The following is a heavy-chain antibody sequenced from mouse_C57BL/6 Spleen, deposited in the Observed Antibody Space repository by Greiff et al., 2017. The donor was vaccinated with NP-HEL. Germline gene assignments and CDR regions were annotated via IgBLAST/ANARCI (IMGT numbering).Heavy chain of an antibody. D-gene: IGHD2-4*01. J-gene: IGHJ4*01. CDR1: GYSFTGYF. Sequence: EVQLQQPGPELVKPGASVKISCKASGYSFTGYFMNWVKQSHGQSLEWIGRINPYNGDTFYNQKFKGKATLTVDKSSSTAYMELLSLTSEDFAVYYGASYDYDDGYYAMDCWGQGTSVTVAS. CDR3: ASYDYDDGYYAMDC. V-gene: IGHV1-37*01. CDR2: INPYNGDT.